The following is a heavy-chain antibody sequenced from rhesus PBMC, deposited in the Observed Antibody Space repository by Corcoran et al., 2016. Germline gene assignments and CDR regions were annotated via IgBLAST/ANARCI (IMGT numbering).Heavy chain of an antibody. CDR3: AAVEVEYCTGSGCYWNYFDY. CDR2: IHPGYGST. D-gene: IGHD2-21*01. V-gene: IGHV1-70*01. Sequence: QEQLVQSGAEVKKPGASVKVSCKASGYIFTSYVISWLRQAPGQGFEWMGEIHPGYGSTRYAQKIQGRGRITADMSTSTVYMELSSLRSEDMAVYYCAAVEVEYCTGSGCYWNYFDYWGQGVLVTVSS. J-gene: IGHJ4*01. CDR1: GYIFTSYV.